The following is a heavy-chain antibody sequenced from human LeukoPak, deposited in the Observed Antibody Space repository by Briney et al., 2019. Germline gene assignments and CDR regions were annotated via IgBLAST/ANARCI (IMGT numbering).Heavy chain of an antibody. J-gene: IGHJ4*02. CDR3: ARSSSGYYYNY. D-gene: IGHD3-22*01. CDR1: GGSISTYY. CDR2: IYYTGST. V-gene: IGHV4-59*12. Sequence: PSETLSLTCTVSGGSISTYYWNWIRQPPGKGLEWIGYIYYTGSTNYNPSLKSRVTISVDTSKNQFSLKLSSVTAADTAVYYCARSSSGYYYNYWGQGTLVTVSS.